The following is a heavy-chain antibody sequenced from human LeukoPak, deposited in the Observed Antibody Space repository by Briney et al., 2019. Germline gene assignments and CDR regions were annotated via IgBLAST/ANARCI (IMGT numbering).Heavy chain of an antibody. D-gene: IGHD2-15*01. CDR2: IYYSGST. Sequence: SQTLSLTCTVSGGSISSGGYYWSWIRQHPGKGLEWIGYIYYSGSTYYNPSLKSRVTISVDTSKNQFSLKLSSVTAADTAVYYCARDYCSGGTCYFDYWGQGTLVTVSS. CDR1: GGSISSGGYY. J-gene: IGHJ4*02. CDR3: ARDYCSGGTCYFDY. V-gene: IGHV4-31*03.